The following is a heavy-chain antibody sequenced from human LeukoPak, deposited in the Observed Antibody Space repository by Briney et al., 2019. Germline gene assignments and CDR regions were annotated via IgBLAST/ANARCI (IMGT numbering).Heavy chain of an antibody. CDR2: XXXXXSNI. CDR1: GFTFNSHG. J-gene: IGHJ4*02. CDR3: AKRGFCSGGSCYSFHFDY. D-gene: IGHD2-15*01. Sequence: GGSLRLSCTASGFTFNSHGMHWVRQAPGKGLXXXXXXXXXXSNIKYADSVKGRFAISRDNSKNTLYLQMNSLRAEDTALYYCAKRGFCSGGSCYSFHFDYWGQGTLVTVSS. V-gene: IGHV3-30*02.